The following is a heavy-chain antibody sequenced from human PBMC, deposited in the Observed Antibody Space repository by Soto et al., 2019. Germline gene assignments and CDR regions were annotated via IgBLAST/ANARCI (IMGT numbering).Heavy chain of an antibody. D-gene: IGHD2-15*01. CDR2: ISSSSSYI. CDR1: GFTFSSYS. CDR3: ARERRCSGGSCFDY. Sequence: EVQLVESGGGLVKPGGSLRLSCAASGFTFSSYSMNWVRQAPGKGLEWVSSISSSSSYIYYADSVKGRFTISRDNAKNSLYLQRNSLRAEDTAVYYCARERRCSGGSCFDYWGQGNLVTVSS. V-gene: IGHV3-21*01. J-gene: IGHJ4*02.